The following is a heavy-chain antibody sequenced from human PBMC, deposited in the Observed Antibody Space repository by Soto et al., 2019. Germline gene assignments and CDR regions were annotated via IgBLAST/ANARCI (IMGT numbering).Heavy chain of an antibody. CDR1: GFTFSSYA. V-gene: IGHV3-23*01. J-gene: IGHJ6*03. Sequence: PGGSLRLSCAASGFTFSSYAMSWVRQAPGKGLEWVSAMSGSCVTTHHADSVKGRFTISRDNPKNTLYLQLNSLGAEDTAVYYCSGVVSGTPDYYYMDVWGKGTTVTVSS. CDR3: SGVVSGTPDYYYMDV. CDR2: MSGSCVTT. D-gene: IGHD2-15*01.